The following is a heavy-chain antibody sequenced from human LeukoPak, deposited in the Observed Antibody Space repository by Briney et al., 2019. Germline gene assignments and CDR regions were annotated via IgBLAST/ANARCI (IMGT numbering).Heavy chain of an antibody. CDR3: ARDQADTGYFDY. CDR2: MNPNSGNT. D-gene: IGHD5-18*01. Sequence: ASVKVSCKASGYTFTSYDINWVRQATGQGLEWMGWMNPNSGNTGYAQKFQGRVTMTRNTSISTAYMELSSLRSEDTAVYYCARDQADTGYFDYWGQGTLVTVSS. V-gene: IGHV1-8*01. CDR1: GYTFTSYD. J-gene: IGHJ4*02.